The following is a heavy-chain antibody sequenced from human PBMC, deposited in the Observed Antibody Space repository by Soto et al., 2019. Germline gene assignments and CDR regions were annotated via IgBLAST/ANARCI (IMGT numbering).Heavy chain of an antibody. CDR3: AGPRAVADPGRGDYYGMDV. Sequence: GESLKISCKGSGYSFTSYWIGWVRQMPGKGLEWMGIIYPGDSDTRYSPSFQGQVTISADKSICTAYLQWSGLKASDTAMYYCAGPRAVADPGRGDYYGMDVWGQGTTVTVSS. CDR2: IYPGDSDT. D-gene: IGHD6-19*01. J-gene: IGHJ6*02. V-gene: IGHV5-51*01. CDR1: GYSFTSYW.